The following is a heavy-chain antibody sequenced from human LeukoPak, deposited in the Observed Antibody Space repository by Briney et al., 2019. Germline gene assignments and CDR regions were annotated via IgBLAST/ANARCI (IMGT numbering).Heavy chain of an antibody. CDR1: GGSISSYY. J-gene: IGHJ3*02. D-gene: IGHD2-2*01. Sequence: SETLSLTCTVSGGSISSYYWSWIRQPPGKGLEWIGYIYYSGSTNYNPSLKSRVTISVDTSKNQFSLKLSSVTAADTAVYYCARYQLLAAFDIWGQGTMVTVSS. CDR3: ARYQLLAAFDI. V-gene: IGHV4-59*01. CDR2: IYYSGST.